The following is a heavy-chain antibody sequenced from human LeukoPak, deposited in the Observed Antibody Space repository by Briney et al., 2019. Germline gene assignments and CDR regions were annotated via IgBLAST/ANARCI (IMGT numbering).Heavy chain of an antibody. J-gene: IGHJ5*01. CDR3: AKDWPPDS. CDR2: ISASGGLT. Sequence: GGSLRLSCVASGFTFTSYAMSWVRQVPGKGLEWVSAISASGGLTYYADSVKGRFTISRDRSKNTLYLQMNSLRAADTAVYYCAKDWPPDSWGQGTLVTVSS. CDR1: GFTFTSYA. V-gene: IGHV3-23*01.